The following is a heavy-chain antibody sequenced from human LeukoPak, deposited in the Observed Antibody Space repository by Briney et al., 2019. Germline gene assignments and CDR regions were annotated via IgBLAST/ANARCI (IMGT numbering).Heavy chain of an antibody. D-gene: IGHD2-15*01. J-gene: IGHJ4*02. CDR3: ASRYCSGGSCYSYDY. V-gene: IGHV1-18*01. Sequence: ASVKVSCKASGYTFTSYGISWVRQAPGQGLEWMGWISAYNGNTNYAQKLQGRVTMTTDTSTSTAYMELRSLRSDDTAVYYCASRYCSGGSCYSYDYWGQGTLVTVSS. CDR1: GYTFTSYG. CDR2: ISAYNGNT.